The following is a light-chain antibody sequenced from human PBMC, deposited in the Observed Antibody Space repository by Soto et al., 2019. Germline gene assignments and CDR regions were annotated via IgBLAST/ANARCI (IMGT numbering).Light chain of an antibody. CDR2: GAS. CDR3: QQYNNWPFT. Sequence: EIVMTQSPATLSVSPGERATLSCRASQSVSSDLAWYQQKPGQAPRLLIYGASTRATGLPARFSGSGSGTEFPLTISGLQSEDFAVYYCQQYNNWPFTFGPGTKVDIK. V-gene: IGKV3-15*01. J-gene: IGKJ3*01. CDR1: QSVSSD.